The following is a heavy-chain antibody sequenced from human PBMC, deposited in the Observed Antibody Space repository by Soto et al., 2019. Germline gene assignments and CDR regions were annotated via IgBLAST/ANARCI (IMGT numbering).Heavy chain of an antibody. CDR3: ARGRYGDY. CDR2: ISAHNGNT. V-gene: IGHV1-18*01. CDR1: GYTFTSYG. J-gene: IGHJ4*02. D-gene: IGHD1-1*01. Sequence: QVHPVQSGAEVKKPGASVKVSCKGSGYTFTSYGITWVRQAPEQGLEWMGWISAHNGNTDYAQKLQGRVTVTRDTSTSTAYMELRSLRSDDTAVYYCARGRYGDYWGQGALVTVSS.